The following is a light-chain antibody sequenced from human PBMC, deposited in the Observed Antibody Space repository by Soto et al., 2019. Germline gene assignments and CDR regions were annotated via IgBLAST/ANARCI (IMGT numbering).Light chain of an antibody. CDR1: SSDLGGYNY. V-gene: IGLV2-14*03. Sequence: QSVLTQPASVSGSPGQSITISCTGTSSDLGGYNYVSWYQQHPGKAPKLIIYDVNIRPSGVSNRFSGSKSGNTASLTISGLQAEDEADYSCSSYRSGSTLVFGTGTKLTVL. CDR3: SSYRSGSTLV. CDR2: DVN. J-gene: IGLJ1*01.